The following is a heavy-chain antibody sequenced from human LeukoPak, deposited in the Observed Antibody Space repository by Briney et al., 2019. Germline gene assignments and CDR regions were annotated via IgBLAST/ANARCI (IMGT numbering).Heavy chain of an antibody. V-gene: IGHV4-34*01. J-gene: IGHJ4*02. Sequence: KPSEALSLTCAVYGGSFSGYYWSWIRQPPGKGLEWIGEINHSGSTNYNPSLKSRVTISVDTSKNQFSLKLSSVTAADTAVYYCARRRSYYYGSGSYSPIGYCGQGTLVTVSS. CDR2: INHSGST. CDR1: GGSFSGYY. CDR3: ARRRSYYYGSGSYSPIGY. D-gene: IGHD3-10*01.